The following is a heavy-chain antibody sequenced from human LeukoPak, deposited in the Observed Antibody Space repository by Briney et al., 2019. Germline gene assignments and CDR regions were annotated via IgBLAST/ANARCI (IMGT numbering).Heavy chain of an antibody. V-gene: IGHV3-23*01. CDR1: GFTFSSYG. J-gene: IGHJ4*02. CDR3: AKDLTVTTIPYYFDY. Sequence: GRSLRLSCAASGFTFSSYGMHWVRQAPGKGLEWVSAISGSGGSTYYADSVKGRFTISRDNSKNTLYLQMNSLRAEDTAVYYCAKDLTVTTIPYYFDYWGQGTLVTVSS. D-gene: IGHD4-17*01. CDR2: ISGSGGST.